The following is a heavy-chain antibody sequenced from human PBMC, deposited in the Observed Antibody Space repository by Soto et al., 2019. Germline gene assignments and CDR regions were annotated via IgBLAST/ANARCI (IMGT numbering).Heavy chain of an antibody. Sequence: LRLSCAASGFTFGTFTMSWVRQAPGKGLEWVSSIGTTSTYIYYADSVRGRFTISRDNAKNSLYLQMNSLRAEDTAVYFCARVMCGDCSSYYYYSMDVWGQGTTVTVSS. J-gene: IGHJ6*02. CDR1: GFTFGTFT. D-gene: IGHD2-21*02. CDR2: IGTTSTYI. V-gene: IGHV3-21*01. CDR3: ARVMCGDCSSYYYYSMDV.